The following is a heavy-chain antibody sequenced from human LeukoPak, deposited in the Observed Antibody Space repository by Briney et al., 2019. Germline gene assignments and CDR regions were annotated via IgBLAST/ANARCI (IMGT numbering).Heavy chain of an antibody. CDR1: GGSFSGYY. Sequence: PSETLSLTCAVSGGSFSGYYWSWIRQPPGKGLEWIGEVNHGGSTNYSPSLKSRVTISVDTSKNQFSLQLTSVTAADTAVYYCARSRRTGVAVIGTFYYYGMDVWGQGTTVTVSS. J-gene: IGHJ6*02. D-gene: IGHD6-19*01. CDR2: VNHGGST. V-gene: IGHV4-34*01. CDR3: ARSRRTGVAVIGTFYYYGMDV.